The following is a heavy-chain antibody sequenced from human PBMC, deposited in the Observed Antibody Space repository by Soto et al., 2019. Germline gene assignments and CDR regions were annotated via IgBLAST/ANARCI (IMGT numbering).Heavy chain of an antibody. CDR3: ARSSYHLNRVGDFDY. D-gene: IGHD6-13*01. J-gene: IGHJ4*02. CDR1: GFTFSSYG. CDR2: ISSGSGTI. Sequence: QLGGSLRLSCAASGFTFSSYGMKWVRQAPGKGLEWVSYISSGSGTIYYADSVKGRFTISRDNAKNSLYLQMNSLRDEDTAVYYCARSSYHLNRVGDFDYWGQGTLVTVSS. V-gene: IGHV3-48*02.